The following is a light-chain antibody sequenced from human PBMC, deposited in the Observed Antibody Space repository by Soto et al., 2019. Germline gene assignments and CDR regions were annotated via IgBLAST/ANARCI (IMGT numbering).Light chain of an antibody. CDR1: SRDIGSHNS. CDR3: SSYISSATSHV. CDR2: DVS. V-gene: IGLV2-18*02. Sequence: QSALTQPPSVSGSPGQSVTISCSGSSRDIGSHNSVSWYKQAPGTPPKLIISDVSGRPSGVPDRLSESKSGTTASLTISGVQPEDEGDYYCSSYISSATSHVFGTGTKVTVL. J-gene: IGLJ1*01.